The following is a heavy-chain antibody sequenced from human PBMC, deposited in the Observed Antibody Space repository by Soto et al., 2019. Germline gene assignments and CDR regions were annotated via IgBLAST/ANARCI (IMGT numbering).Heavy chain of an antibody. V-gene: IGHV4-39*01. CDR2: INYSGRT. Sequence: SETLSLTCNVSGGSISSANHYWGWIRQAPGKGLEWIGTINYSGRTYYNPSLQSRVTISADPSKNQFSLKLTSVTAADTAVYYCARPGGVYDFLSGLNWIDPWGQGTLVTVSS. D-gene: IGHD3-3*01. J-gene: IGHJ5*02. CDR1: GGSISSANHY. CDR3: ARPGGVYDFLSGLNWIDP.